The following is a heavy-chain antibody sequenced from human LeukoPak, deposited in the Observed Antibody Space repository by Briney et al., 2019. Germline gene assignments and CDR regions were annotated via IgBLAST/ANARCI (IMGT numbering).Heavy chain of an antibody. CDR3: ARDLGIAVAGNYYYYGMDV. CDR1: GGSISSYY. CDR2: IYYSGST. Sequence: SETLSLTCTVSGGSISSYYWSWIRQPPGKGLEWIGYIYYSGSTNYNPSLKSRVTISVDTSKNQFSLKLSSVTAADTAVYYCARDLGIAVAGNYYYYGMDVWAKGPRSPSPQ. D-gene: IGHD6-19*01. J-gene: IGHJ6*04. V-gene: IGHV4-59*01.